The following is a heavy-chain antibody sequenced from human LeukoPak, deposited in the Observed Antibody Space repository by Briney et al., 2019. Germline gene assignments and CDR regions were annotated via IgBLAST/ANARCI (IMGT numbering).Heavy chain of an antibody. CDR2: ITSTSYAI. CDR1: GFAFSTYS. J-gene: IGHJ4*02. D-gene: IGHD6-13*01. Sequence: PGGSLRLSCAASGFAFSTYSVNWVRQAPGKGLEWLSYITSTSYAIYYGDSVKGRFTISRDNAKNSLYLQMNSLRAEDTAVYYCARVAPGHDVGRGYFDYWRQGTLVTVSS. V-gene: IGHV3-48*01. CDR3: ARVAPGHDVGRGYFDY.